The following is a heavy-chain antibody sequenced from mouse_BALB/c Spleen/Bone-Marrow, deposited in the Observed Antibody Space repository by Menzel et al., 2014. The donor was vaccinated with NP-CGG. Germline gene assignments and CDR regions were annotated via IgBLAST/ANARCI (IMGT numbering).Heavy chain of an antibody. CDR3: ALIYYGNYDYAMDY. D-gene: IGHD2-1*01. Sequence: DQLQQSGAELVKPGASVKLSCKASGYTFTSYWMHWVKQRPGQGLEWIGEIDPSDSYTNYNQKFKGKATLTVAKSSSTAYMQLSSLTSEDSAVYYCALIYYGNYDYAMDYWGQGTSATVSS. CDR1: GYTFTSYW. CDR2: IDPSDSYT. V-gene: IGHV1-69*02. J-gene: IGHJ4*01.